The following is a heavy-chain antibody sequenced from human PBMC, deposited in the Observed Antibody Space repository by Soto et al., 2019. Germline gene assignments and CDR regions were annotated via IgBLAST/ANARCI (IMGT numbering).Heavy chain of an antibody. D-gene: IGHD2-2*01. V-gene: IGHV5-51*01. CDR3: ARLSCSSTSCYAGYYYYYYMDV. CDR1: GYSFTSYW. J-gene: IGHJ6*03. CDR2: IYPGDSDT. Sequence: GESLKISCKGSGYSFTSYWIGWVRQMPGKGLEWMGIIYPGDSDTRYSPSFQGQVTISADKSISTAYLQWSSLKASDTAMYYYARLSCSSTSCYAGYYYYYYMDVWGKGTTVTVSS.